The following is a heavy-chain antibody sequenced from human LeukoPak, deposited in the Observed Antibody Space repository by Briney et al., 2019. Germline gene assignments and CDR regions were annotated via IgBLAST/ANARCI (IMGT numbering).Heavy chain of an antibody. Sequence: PGGSLRLSCAASGFTFSSYAMSWVRQAPGKGLEWVSAISGSGGSTYYADSVKGRFTISRDNSKNTLYLQMNSLRAEDTAVYYCAKVVGLRYFDWLSIRYFQLWGQGTLVTVSS. CDR3: AKVVGLRYFDWLSIRYFQL. CDR1: GFTFSSYA. CDR2: ISGSGGST. D-gene: IGHD3-9*01. J-gene: IGHJ1*01. V-gene: IGHV3-23*01.